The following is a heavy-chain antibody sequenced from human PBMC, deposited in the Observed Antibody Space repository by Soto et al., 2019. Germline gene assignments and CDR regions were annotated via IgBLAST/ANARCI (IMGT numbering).Heavy chain of an antibody. CDR1: GFTFSSYG. Sequence: GGSLRLSCAASGFTFSSYGMHWVRQAPGKGLEWVAVISYDGSNKYYADSVKGRFTISRDNSKNTLYLQMNSLRAEDTAVYYCAKDQALYYYGSGSYYTLDYWGQGTLVTVSS. CDR2: ISYDGSNK. D-gene: IGHD3-10*01. V-gene: IGHV3-30*18. CDR3: AKDQALYYYGSGSYYTLDY. J-gene: IGHJ4*02.